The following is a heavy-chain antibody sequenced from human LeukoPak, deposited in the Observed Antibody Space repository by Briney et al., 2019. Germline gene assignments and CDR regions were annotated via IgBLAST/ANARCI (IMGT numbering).Heavy chain of an antibody. CDR2: ISSSSSYI. CDR3: ARDGGYGVHYFDY. V-gene: IGHV3-21*01. J-gene: IGHJ4*02. Sequence: GGSLRLSCAASGFTFSSYAMSWVRQAPGKGLEWVSSISSSSSYIYYADSVKGRFTISRDNAKNSLYLQMNSLRAEDTAVYYCARDGGYGVHYFDYWGQGTLVTVSS. D-gene: IGHD5-12*01. CDR1: GFTFSSYA.